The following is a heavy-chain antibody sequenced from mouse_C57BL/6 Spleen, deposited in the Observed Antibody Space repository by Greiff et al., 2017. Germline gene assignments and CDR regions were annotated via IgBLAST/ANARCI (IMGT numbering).Heavy chain of an antibody. V-gene: IGHV1-80*01. D-gene: IGHD2-10*02. Sequence: VQLQQSGAELVKPGASVKISCQASGYAFSSYWMNWVKQRPGKGLEWIGQIYPGDGDTNYNGKFNGKATLTADKSSSTAYMQLSSLTSEDSAVYFCAREVGYGNYLFFDYWGQGTTLTVSS. CDR3: AREVGYGNYLFFDY. J-gene: IGHJ2*01. CDR2: IYPGDGDT. CDR1: GYAFSSYW.